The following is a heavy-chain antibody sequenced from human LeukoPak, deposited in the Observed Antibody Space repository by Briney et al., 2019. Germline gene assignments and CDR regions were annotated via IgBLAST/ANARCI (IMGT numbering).Heavy chain of an antibody. J-gene: IGHJ4*02. CDR1: GGSFSGYY. V-gene: IGHV3-7*01. Sequence: PSETLSLTCAVYGGSFSGYYWSWIRQPPGKGLEWVANIKQDGSEKYYVDSVKGRFTISRDNAKNSLYLQMNSLRAEDTAVYYCARFLHWIDYWGQGTLVTVSS. CDR3: ARFLHWIDY. CDR2: IKQDGSEK. D-gene: IGHD3-3*01.